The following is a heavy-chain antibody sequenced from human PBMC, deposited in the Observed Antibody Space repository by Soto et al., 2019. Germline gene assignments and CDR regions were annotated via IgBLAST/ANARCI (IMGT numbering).Heavy chain of an antibody. J-gene: IGHJ4*02. CDR2: ISSSGSTI. Sequence: QVQLVESGGGLVKPGGSLRLSCAASGFTFSDYYMSWIRQAPGKGLEWVSYISSSGSTIYYAYSVKGRFTISRDNAKNSLYLQMNSLRAEDTAVYYCARDRLAAATYPNYDCDYWGQGTLVTVSS. D-gene: IGHD6-13*01. CDR1: GFTFSDYY. CDR3: ARDRLAAATYPNYDCDY. V-gene: IGHV3-11*01.